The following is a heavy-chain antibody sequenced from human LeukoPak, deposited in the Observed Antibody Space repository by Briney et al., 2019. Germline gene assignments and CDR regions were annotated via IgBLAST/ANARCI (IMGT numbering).Heavy chain of an antibody. D-gene: IGHD3-3*01. Sequence: GASVKVSCKASGYTFTSYDINWVRQATGQGLEWMGWMNPNSGNTGYAQKFQGRVTITADESTSTAYMELSSLRSEDTAVYYCARGEQFLERLFGYWGQGTLVTVSS. CDR3: ARGEQFLERLFGY. V-gene: IGHV1-8*01. CDR2: MNPNSGNT. CDR1: GYTFTSYD. J-gene: IGHJ4*02.